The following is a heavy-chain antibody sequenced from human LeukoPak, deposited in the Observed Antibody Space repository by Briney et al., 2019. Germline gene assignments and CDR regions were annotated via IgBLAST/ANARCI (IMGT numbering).Heavy chain of an antibody. D-gene: IGHD4-17*01. Sequence: SETLSLTCTVSGGSISSGGYYWSWIRQHPGKGLEWIGTIYYTGSTYYNPSLKSRVTISVDTSKNQFSLKVRSVTAADTAVYYCARGPQGVTRPEYWGQGTLVTVSS. V-gene: IGHV4-39*01. J-gene: IGHJ4*02. CDR3: ARGPQGVTRPEY. CDR2: IYYTGST. CDR1: GGSISSGGYY.